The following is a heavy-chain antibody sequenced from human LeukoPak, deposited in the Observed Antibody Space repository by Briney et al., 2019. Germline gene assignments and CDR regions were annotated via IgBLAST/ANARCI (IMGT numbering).Heavy chain of an antibody. J-gene: IGHJ4*02. CDR3: ARSAYCGGDCYSRFDY. CDR1: GYSLTSYW. D-gene: IGHD2-21*01. CDR2: IYRGDSDS. V-gene: IGHV5-51*01. Sequence: GQSLTISCNGSGYSLTSYWIGWVRQMPGKGLEWMGIIYRGDSDSRYSPSFQGQVTISADKSISTAYLQWSSLNASDTAMYYCARSAYCGGDCYSRFDYWGQGTLVTVSS.